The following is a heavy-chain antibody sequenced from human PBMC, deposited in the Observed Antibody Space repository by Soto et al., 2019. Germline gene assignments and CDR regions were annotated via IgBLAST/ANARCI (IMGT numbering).Heavy chain of an antibody. Sequence: QVQLVQSGAEEKKPGASVKVSCKASGYTFTSYAMHWVRQAPGQRLEWMGWFNAGNGNTKYSHKFQGRVTITRDTSASTAYMELSSLRSEDTAVYYCARHGSGWDYWGQGTLVTVSS. V-gene: IGHV1-3*05. CDR2: FNAGNGNT. CDR3: ARHGSGWDY. J-gene: IGHJ4*02. D-gene: IGHD6-19*01. CDR1: GYTFTSYA.